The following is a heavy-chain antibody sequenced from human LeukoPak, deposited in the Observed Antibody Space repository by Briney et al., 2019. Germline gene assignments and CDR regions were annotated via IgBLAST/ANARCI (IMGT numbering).Heavy chain of an antibody. Sequence: HPGGSLRLSCAASGFTFSDHYMDWVRQTPGKGLEWVGRSRNKANSYTTEYAASVKGRFTISRDDSKNSLFLQMNSLKTDDTAVYYCARAARSGSYFSYWGQGTLVTVSS. D-gene: IGHD1-26*01. V-gene: IGHV3-72*01. CDR2: SRNKANSYTT. J-gene: IGHJ4*02. CDR3: ARAARSGSYFSY. CDR1: GFTFSDHY.